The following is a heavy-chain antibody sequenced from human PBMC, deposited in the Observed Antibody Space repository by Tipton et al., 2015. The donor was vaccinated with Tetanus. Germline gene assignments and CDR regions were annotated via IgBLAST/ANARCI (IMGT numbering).Heavy chain of an antibody. Sequence: TLSLTCTVSGGSISSYYWSWIRQPPGKGLEWIGYIYYSGSTNYNPSLKSRVTISVDTSKNQFSLKLSSVTAADTAVYYCARRSFLVRGGYHFDYWGQGTLVTVSS. J-gene: IGHJ4*02. CDR2: IYYSGST. CDR1: GGSISSYY. CDR3: ARRSFLVRGGYHFDY. V-gene: IGHV4-59*07. D-gene: IGHD6-13*01.